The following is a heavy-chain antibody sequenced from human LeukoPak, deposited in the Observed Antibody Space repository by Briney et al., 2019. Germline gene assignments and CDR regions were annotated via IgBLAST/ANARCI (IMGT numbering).Heavy chain of an antibody. CDR2: ISGSSGST. CDR3: AKNTAEIDY. D-gene: IGHD1-14*01. J-gene: IGHJ4*02. CDR1: GFTFSHYA. V-gene: IGHV3-23*01. Sequence: GGSLRLSCAASGFTFSHYALSWVRQAPGKGLQWVSSISGSSGSTYYADSVKGRFTISRDNSNNTLYLKMDSLRAEDTGVYYCAKNTAEIDYWGLGTLVTVSS.